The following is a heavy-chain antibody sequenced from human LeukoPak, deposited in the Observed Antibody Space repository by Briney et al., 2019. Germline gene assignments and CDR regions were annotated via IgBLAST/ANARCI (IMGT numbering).Heavy chain of an antibody. Sequence: RGSLRLSCAPSGVTPSSYWTHWVRQAPGEGLVWVSRINTDGSSTSYAHSVRGRFTISRDNAKNTLYLQMNSMIAEDTAVYYCARDRAAAVYWGQGTLVTVSS. CDR3: ARDRAAAVY. CDR1: GVTPSSYW. D-gene: IGHD6-13*01. J-gene: IGHJ4*02. V-gene: IGHV3-74*01. CDR2: INTDGSST.